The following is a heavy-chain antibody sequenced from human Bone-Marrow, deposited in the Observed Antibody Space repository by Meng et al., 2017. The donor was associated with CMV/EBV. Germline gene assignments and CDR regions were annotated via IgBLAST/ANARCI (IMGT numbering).Heavy chain of an antibody. Sequence: VQLWESGGGLVQPGGSLRLSCAASGFTFSDYAMSWVRQAPGKGLEWVSAILDTGGTTYYADSVKGRFTISRDNSQNTLYLQMNSLRAEDTAVYYCAKDARSGWNFNYWGQGTLVTVSS. CDR1: GFTFSDYA. J-gene: IGHJ4*02. D-gene: IGHD6-19*01. CDR2: ILDTGGTT. CDR3: AKDARSGWNFNY. V-gene: IGHV3-23*01.